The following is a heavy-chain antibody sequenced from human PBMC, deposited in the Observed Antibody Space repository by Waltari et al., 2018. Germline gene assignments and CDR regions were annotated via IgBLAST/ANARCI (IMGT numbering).Heavy chain of an antibody. CDR2: ISSSSSPI. CDR1: GFTFSIYG. CDR3: VRGTMDV. Sequence: EVQLVESGGALVQTGGSLSLSCAASGFTFSIYGMNWVRQAPGRGLEWVSHISSSSSPIFYGDSVKGRFTISRDNAKKSLYLEMNSLRDEDTAVYYCVRGTMDVWGKGTTVTVSS. V-gene: IGHV3-48*02. J-gene: IGHJ6*03. D-gene: IGHD3-16*01.